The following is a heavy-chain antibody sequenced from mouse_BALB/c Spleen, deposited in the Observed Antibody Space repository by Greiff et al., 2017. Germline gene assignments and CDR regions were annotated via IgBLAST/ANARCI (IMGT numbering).Heavy chain of an antibody. CDR3: TRDDGYGAY. CDR1: GYTFTSYY. CDR2: INPSNGAT. V-gene: IGHV1S81*02. D-gene: IGHD2-3*01. J-gene: IGHJ3*01. Sequence: VQLQQSGAELVKPGASVKLSCKASGYTFTSYYMYWVKQRPGQGLEWIGEINPSNGATNFNEKFKSKATLTVDKSSSTAYMQLSSLTSEDSAVYCCTRDDGYGAYWGQGTLVTVSA.